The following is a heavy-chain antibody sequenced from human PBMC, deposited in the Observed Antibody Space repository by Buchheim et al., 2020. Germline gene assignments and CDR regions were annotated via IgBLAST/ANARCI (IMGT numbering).Heavy chain of an antibody. V-gene: IGHV3-30*18. Sequence: QVQLVESGGGVVQPGRSLRLSCAASGFTFSSYGMHWVRQAPGKGLEWVAVISYDGSNKYYADSVKGRFTISREHSKNKLYLQMNSLRAEDTAVYYCAKDGGDSQWFDYWGQGTL. D-gene: IGHD2-21*02. J-gene: IGHJ4*02. CDR3: AKDGGDSQWFDY. CDR2: ISYDGSNK. CDR1: GFTFSSYG.